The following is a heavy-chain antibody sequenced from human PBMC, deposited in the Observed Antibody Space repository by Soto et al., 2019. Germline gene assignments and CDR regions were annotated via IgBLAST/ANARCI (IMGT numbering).Heavy chain of an antibody. Sequence: QVQLVQSGAEVKKPGASVKVSCKASGYTFTSYGITWVRQAPGQGLEWMGWISAYNGNTNYAQKLQGRVTMTTDTSTNTAYMELRNLRSDDTAVYYCARDGRDYDFWSGYYFRARMDVWGQGTTVTLSS. V-gene: IGHV1-18*04. D-gene: IGHD3-3*01. CDR2: ISAYNGNT. J-gene: IGHJ6*02. CDR3: ARDGRDYDFWSGYYFRARMDV. CDR1: GYTFTSYG.